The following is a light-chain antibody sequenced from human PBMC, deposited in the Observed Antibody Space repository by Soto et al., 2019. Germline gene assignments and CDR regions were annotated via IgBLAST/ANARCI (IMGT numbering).Light chain of an antibody. CDR2: DTS. CDR3: QQRSNSPLT. J-gene: IGKJ4*01. Sequence: EIVLTQSPATLSLSPGERATLSCRASQSVRNYLAWYQQKPGQAPRLLIYDTSNRATGIPARFSGSGSETDFTLTISRLEPEDFAVYYCQQRSNSPLTFGGGTKVEIK. CDR1: QSVRNY. V-gene: IGKV3-11*01.